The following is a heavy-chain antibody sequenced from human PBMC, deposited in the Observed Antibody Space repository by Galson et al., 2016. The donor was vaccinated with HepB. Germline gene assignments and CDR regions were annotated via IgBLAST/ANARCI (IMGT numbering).Heavy chain of an antibody. D-gene: IGHD6-19*01. CDR1: GYTFTRYN. V-gene: IGHV1-3*01. CDR2: INAGNGNT. CDR3: ARTLSSGWFVYFDY. Sequence: SVKVSCTASGYTFTRYNMHWVRQAPGQRLEWMGWINAGNGNTKYTQKFQGRVTISMDTPESTGYMELSSLRSEDTAVYYCARTLSSGWFVYFDYWGQGTLVTVSS. J-gene: IGHJ4*02.